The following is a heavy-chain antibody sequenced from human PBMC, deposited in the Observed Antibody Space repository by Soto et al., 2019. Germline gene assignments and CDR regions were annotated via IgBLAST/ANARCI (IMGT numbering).Heavy chain of an antibody. J-gene: IGHJ4*02. D-gene: IGHD4-4*01. Sequence: EVQLLGSGGGLVQPGGSLRLSCVGSGFTFSTCWMNWVRQAPGKGLEWVANINPDGNVGTYVDSVRGRFTTSRDNAKNSLYLQMNSLRADDTAVYFCAGWGGHDYNYWGQGIMVTVSS. CDR1: GFTFSTCW. V-gene: IGHV3-7*03. CDR3: AGWGGHDYNY. CDR2: INPDGNVG.